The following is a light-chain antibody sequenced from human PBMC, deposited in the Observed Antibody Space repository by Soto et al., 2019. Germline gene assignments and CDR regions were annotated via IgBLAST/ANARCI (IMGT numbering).Light chain of an antibody. V-gene: IGLV2-14*01. Sequence: QSALTQPASVSGSPGQSITISCTGTRSDIGGYDYVSWYQHHPGKAPKLILYEVTNRPSGVSDRFSGSRSGNTASLTISGLQAEDGAEYYCHSYTSSSTYVFGTGTKLTVL. CDR3: HSYTSSSTYV. CDR1: RSDIGGYDY. J-gene: IGLJ1*01. CDR2: EVT.